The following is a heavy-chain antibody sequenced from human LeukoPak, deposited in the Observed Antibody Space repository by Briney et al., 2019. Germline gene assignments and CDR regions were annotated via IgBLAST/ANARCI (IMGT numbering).Heavy chain of an antibody. J-gene: IGHJ4*02. V-gene: IGHV1-18*01. D-gene: IGHD6-13*01. CDR2: ISAYNGNT. CDR3: ARGGLRIAAAGNFDY. Sequence: ASVKVSCKASGYTFTSYGISWVRQAPGQGLEWMGWISAYNGNTNYAQKLQGRVTMITDTSTSTAYMELRSLRSDDTAVYYCARGGLRIAAAGNFDYWGQGTLVTVSS. CDR1: GYTFTSYG.